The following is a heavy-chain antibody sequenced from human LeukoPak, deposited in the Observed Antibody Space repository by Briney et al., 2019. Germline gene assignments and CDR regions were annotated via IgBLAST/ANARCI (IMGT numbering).Heavy chain of an antibody. V-gene: IGHV1-69*06. J-gene: IGHJ5*02. CDR2: IIPIFGTA. Sequence: ASVKVSRKASGGTFSSYAISWVRQAPGQGLEWMGGIIPIFGTANYAQKFQGRVTITADKSTSTAYMGLSSLRSEDTAVYYCAALPPGYCSGGSCSIGGNWFDPWGQGTLVTVSS. CDR3: AALPPGYCSGGSCSIGGNWFDP. CDR1: GGTFSSYA. D-gene: IGHD2-15*01.